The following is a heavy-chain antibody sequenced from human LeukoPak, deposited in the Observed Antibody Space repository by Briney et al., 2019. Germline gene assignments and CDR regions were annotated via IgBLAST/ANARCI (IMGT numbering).Heavy chain of an antibody. V-gene: IGHV4-30-4*01. CDR1: GGSISSGDYY. CDR2: IYYSGST. J-gene: IGHJ6*02. Sequence: SETLSLTCTVSGGSISSGDYYWSWIRQPPGKGLEWIGYIYYSGSTYYNPSLKGRVTISVDTSKNQFSLKLSSVTAADTAVYYCARASGDRYYYYGMDVWGQGTTVTVSS. CDR3: ARASGDRYYYYGMDV. D-gene: IGHD7-27*01.